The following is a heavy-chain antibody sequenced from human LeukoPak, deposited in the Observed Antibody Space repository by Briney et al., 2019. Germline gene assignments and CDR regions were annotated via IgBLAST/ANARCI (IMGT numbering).Heavy chain of an antibody. CDR1: GFTFGSYS. J-gene: IGHJ6*02. D-gene: IGHD2-8*01. CDR2: ISSSSSTI. V-gene: IGHV3-48*01. Sequence: GGSLRLSCAASGFTFGSYSMNWVRQAPGRGLEWVSYISSSSSTIYYADSVKGRFTISRDNAKNSLYLQMHSLRAEDTAVYYCARDPNGPLYGMDVWGQGTTVTVSS. CDR3: ARDPNGPLYGMDV.